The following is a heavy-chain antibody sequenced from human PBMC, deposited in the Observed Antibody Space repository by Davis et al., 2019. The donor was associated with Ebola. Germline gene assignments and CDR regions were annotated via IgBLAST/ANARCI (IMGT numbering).Heavy chain of an antibody. Sequence: MPSETLSLTCAVYGGSFSGYYWSWIRQPPGKGLEWTGEINHSGSTNYNPSLKSRVTISVDTSKNQFSLKLSSVTAADTAVYYCARVTIYSSSCFDYWGQGTLVTVSS. V-gene: IGHV4-34*01. CDR2: INHSGST. CDR1: GGSFSGYY. J-gene: IGHJ4*02. CDR3: ARVTIYSSSCFDY. D-gene: IGHD6-13*01.